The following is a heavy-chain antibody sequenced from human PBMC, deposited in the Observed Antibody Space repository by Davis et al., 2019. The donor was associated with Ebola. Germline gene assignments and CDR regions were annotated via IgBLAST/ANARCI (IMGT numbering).Heavy chain of an antibody. CDR1: GGAATSGGYF. CDR3: ARLNTVPGPHWYFDI. Sequence: PSETLSLTCAVSGGAATSGGYFCAWTRQPPGKGLEWIGYIYSSGDIHLSPSLRSRASIFRDTFKNHFSVALTSVTAADTAVYYCARLNTVPGPHWYFDIWGRGTLVTVSS. V-gene: IGHV4-61*03. D-gene: IGHD6-19*01. J-gene: IGHJ2*01. CDR2: IYSSGDI.